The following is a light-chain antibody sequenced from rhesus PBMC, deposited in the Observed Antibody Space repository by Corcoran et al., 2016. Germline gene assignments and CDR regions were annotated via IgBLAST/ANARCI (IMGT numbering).Light chain of an antibody. V-gene: IGKV1S15*01. CDR3: QHGYGTPPT. Sequence: DIQMTQSPSSLSASVGDTVTITCRASQGISINLAWYQQKPGKFPKLLIYYASLLQSGVPSKFSGSGSGTVFTLTFSGLQPKDFATYYCQHGYGTPPTFGQGTKVEIK. CDR1: QGISIN. CDR2: YAS. J-gene: IGKJ1*01.